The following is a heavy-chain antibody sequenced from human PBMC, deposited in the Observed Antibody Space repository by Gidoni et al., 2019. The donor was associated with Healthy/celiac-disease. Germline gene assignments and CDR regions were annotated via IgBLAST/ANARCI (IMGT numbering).Heavy chain of an antibody. CDR1: GYTFTSFD. CDR3: ERLRNYFGSRGYYY. J-gene: IGHJ4*02. D-gene: IGHD3-22*01. CDR2: RNTNSGNR. Sequence: HAQLVPSGAEVKKPGASGQVSCEASGYTFTSFDFNWVRQATGQGLEWMGWRNTNSGNRGYAQKFKGRVTMTRNTSISTADLELSSLRSEYTSVYYCERLRNYFGSRGYYYWGQGTLVNVSS. V-gene: IGHV1-8*01.